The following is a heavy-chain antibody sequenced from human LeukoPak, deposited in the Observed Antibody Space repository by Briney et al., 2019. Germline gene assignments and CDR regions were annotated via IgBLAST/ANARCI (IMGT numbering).Heavy chain of an antibody. D-gene: IGHD2-21*01. CDR1: GGSISSNSNY. CDR2: ISYGGST. V-gene: IGHV4-39*01. Sequence: SETLSPTCTVSGGSISSNSNYWAWIRQPPGRGLEWIGSISYGGSTYYSPSLESRVIISVDTSKNQFSLRLSSVTAADTAVYYCARQALWFFDHWGRGTLVTVSS. J-gene: IGHJ4*02. CDR3: ARQALWFFDH.